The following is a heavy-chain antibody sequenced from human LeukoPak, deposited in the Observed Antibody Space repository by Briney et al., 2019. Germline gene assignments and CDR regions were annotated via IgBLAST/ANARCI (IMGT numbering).Heavy chain of an antibody. V-gene: IGHV4-59*01. Sequence: PSETLSLTCTVSGGSISSYYWSWIRQPPGKGLEWIGYIYYSGSTNYNPSLKSRVTISVDTSKNQFSLKLSSVTAADTAVYYCARGHYYGSGSWDYWGQGTLVTVSS. J-gene: IGHJ4*02. D-gene: IGHD3-10*01. CDR3: ARGHYYGSGSWDY. CDR2: IYYSGST. CDR1: GGSISSYY.